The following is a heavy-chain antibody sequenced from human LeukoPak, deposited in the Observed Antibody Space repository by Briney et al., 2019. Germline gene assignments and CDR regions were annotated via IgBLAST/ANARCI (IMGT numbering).Heavy chain of an antibody. CDR1: GGSISSGSYY. D-gene: IGHD6-6*01. CDR3: ARLEYSGSTNRYMDV. V-gene: IGHV4-61*02. CDR2: IYNSENT. J-gene: IGHJ6*03. Sequence: PSQTLSLTCTVSGGSISSGSYYWSWIRQPAGKGLEWIGFIYNSENTNYNPSLKSRITMSVDTSKNQFSLKLSSVTAADTAVYFCARLEYSGSTNRYMDVWGRGTTVTVSS.